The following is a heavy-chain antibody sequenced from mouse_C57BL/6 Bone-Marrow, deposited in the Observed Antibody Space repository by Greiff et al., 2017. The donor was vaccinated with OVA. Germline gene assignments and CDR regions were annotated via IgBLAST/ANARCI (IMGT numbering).Heavy chain of an antibody. D-gene: IGHD2-3*01. J-gene: IGHJ1*03. CDR2: ISGGGGNT. V-gene: IGHV5-9*01. CDR1: GFTFSSYT. Sequence: EVKLMESGGGLVKPGGSLKLSCAASGFTFSSYTMSWVRQTPEKRLEWVATISGGGGNTYYPDSVKGRFTISRDNAKNTLYLQMSSLRSEDTALYYCARLGADDYWYFDVWGTGTTVTVSS. CDR3: ARLGADDYWYFDV.